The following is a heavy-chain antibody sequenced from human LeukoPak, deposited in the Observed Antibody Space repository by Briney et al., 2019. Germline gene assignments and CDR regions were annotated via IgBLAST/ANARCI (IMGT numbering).Heavy chain of an antibody. CDR1: GXSIRSYF. D-gene: IGHD1-26*01. V-gene: IGHV4-59*01. CDR2: ISNSGST. CDR3: ARELIVGATMAFDM. J-gene: IGHJ3*02. Sequence: SETLSLTCTVSGXSIRSYFWTWIRQPPGKGLEWIGYISNSGSTNYNPSLKSRVTILMDTSKKQFSLKLSSVTAADTAVYYCARELIVGATMAFDMWGQGTRVTVSS.